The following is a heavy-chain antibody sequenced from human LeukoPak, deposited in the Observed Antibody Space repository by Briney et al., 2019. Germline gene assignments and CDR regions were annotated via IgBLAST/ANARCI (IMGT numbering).Heavy chain of an antibody. CDR2: IYYSGST. CDR1: GGSISSGGYS. D-gene: IGHD3-10*01. J-gene: IGHJ4*02. Sequence: TLSLTCAVSGGSISSGGYSWSWIRQPPGKGLEWIGYIYYSGSTYYNPSLKSRVTISVDTSKNQFSLKLSSVTAADTAVYYCARTSSNGSGSTRFDYWGQGTLVTVSS. CDR3: ARTSSNGSGSTRFDY. V-gene: IGHV4-30-4*07.